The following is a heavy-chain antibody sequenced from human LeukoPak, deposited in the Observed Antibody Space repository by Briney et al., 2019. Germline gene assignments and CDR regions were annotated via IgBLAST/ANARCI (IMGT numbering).Heavy chain of an antibody. D-gene: IGHD3-22*01. J-gene: IGHJ6*02. CDR1: GYTFTRYD. V-gene: IGHV1-2*02. Sequence: ASVKVSCNASGYTFTRYDMHWGRQAPGQGLEWMGWINPNSGGTNYAQKFQGRVTMTRDTSISTAYMELRRLRSDDTAVYYCAREVGDNYYDSSGYSGEYGMDVWGQGTTVTVSS. CDR3: AREVGDNYYDSSGYSGEYGMDV. CDR2: INPNSGGT.